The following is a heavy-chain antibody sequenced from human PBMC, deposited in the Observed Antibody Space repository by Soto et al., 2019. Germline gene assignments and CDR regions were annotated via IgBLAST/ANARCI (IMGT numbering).Heavy chain of an antibody. V-gene: IGHV3-23*01. CDR2: VNNNGQIT. Sequence: EVQLLESGGGLVQPGESQRLSCSASGFTFSSYGMSWVRQAPGKGLEWVSAVNNNGQITYYADSVKGRFTISRDSPKNTLYLQMSSLRGDDTAVYYCVRGGNYWKGFDYWGQGTLVTVSS. CDR3: VRGGNYWKGFDY. J-gene: IGHJ4*02. D-gene: IGHD1-26*01. CDR1: GFTFSSYG.